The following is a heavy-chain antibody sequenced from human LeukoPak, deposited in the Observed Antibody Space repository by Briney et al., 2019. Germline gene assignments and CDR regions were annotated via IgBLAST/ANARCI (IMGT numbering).Heavy chain of an antibody. CDR3: ARSEYQLRSLSVYDYFDY. CDR2: IKQDGSQI. J-gene: IGHJ4*02. Sequence: PGGTVRFTWAAAGFTMSVDWGSWGRQNKGKGLEWVANIKQDGSQIYSVDSVKGRFTISRDNAKNSLYLQMNSLRAEDTAVYYCARSEYQLRSLSVYDYFDYWGQGTLVTVSS. V-gene: IGHV3-7*01. D-gene: IGHD2-2*01. CDR1: GFTMSVDW.